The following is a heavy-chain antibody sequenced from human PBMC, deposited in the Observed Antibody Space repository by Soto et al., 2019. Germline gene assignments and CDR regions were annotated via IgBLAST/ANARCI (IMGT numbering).Heavy chain of an antibody. J-gene: IGHJ1*01. CDR1: GFIFTSYS. D-gene: IGHD6-19*01. Sequence: NPGGSLRLSCATSGFIFTSYSMVWVRLAPGKGLEWVAPISIGSDSIFYSDSVKGRFTVSRDNAKNSVFLHMNNLRADDTAVYFCARDRSADRFVQYFQHWGQGTQVTVSS. V-gene: IGHV3-21*01. CDR2: ISIGSDSI. CDR3: ARDRSADRFVQYFQH.